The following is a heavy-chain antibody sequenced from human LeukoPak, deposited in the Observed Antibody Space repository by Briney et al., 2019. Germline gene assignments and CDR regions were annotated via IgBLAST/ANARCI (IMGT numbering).Heavy chain of an antibody. CDR3: ARSWIATVDY. D-gene: IGHD5-12*01. Sequence: GGSLRLSCAASGFTFSSYAMHWVRQAPGKGLEWVAVISYDGSNKYYADSVKGRFTISRDNSKNTLYLQMNSLRAEDTAVYYCARSWIATVDYWGQGTLVTVSS. CDR1: GFTFSSYA. V-gene: IGHV3-30-3*01. J-gene: IGHJ4*02. CDR2: ISYDGSNK.